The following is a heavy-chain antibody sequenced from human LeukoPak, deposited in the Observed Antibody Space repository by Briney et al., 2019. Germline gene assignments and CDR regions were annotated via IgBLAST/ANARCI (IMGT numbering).Heavy chain of an antibody. J-gene: IGHJ4*02. CDR1: GITLSNYG. V-gene: IGHV3-23*01. CDR2: ISDRGSRT. Sequence: GGSLRLSCAVSGITLSNYGMSWVRQAPGKGLEWVAGISDRGSRTNYADSVKGRFTISADHPKNTLYLQMNSLRAEDTAVYFCAKRGVVIRVILVGFHKEAYYFDSWGQGALVTVSS. D-gene: IGHD3-22*01. CDR3: AKRGVVIRVILVGFHKEAYYFDS.